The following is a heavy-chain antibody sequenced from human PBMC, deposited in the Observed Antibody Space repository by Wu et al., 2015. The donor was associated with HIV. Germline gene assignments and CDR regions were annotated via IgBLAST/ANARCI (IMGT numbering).Heavy chain of an antibody. CDR3: ASDSSEGPFSHYYFAL. D-gene: IGHD3-3*01. V-gene: IGHV1-2*02. CDR2: INPNSGGT. Sequence: QVQLVQSGAEVKKPGASVKVSCGTSGYTFTNYYIHWVRQAPGQGLEWMGWINPNSGGTDYAQKFQGRLTMTRDSSISTAYMELSGLTSDDTAVYYCASDSSEGPFSHYYFALWGQGSLVTVSS. CDR1: GYTFTNYY. J-gene: IGHJ4*02.